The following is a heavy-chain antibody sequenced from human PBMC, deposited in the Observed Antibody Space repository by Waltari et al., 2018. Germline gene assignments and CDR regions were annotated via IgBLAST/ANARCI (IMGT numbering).Heavy chain of an antibody. J-gene: IGHJ4*02. V-gene: IGHV4-34*01. CDR1: GGSFSGYY. Sequence: QVQLEQWGAGLLKPSETLSLTCAVHGGSFSGYYWSWIRQSPGTGLEWVGQINHRGSSTYNPSLEERVTISVDTSINQFSRNLRSVTAADTAVYYCARRPGIAPTGTKGYFDNWGQGTLVTVSS. CDR3: ARRPGIAPTGTKGYFDN. D-gene: IGHD1-1*01. CDR2: INHRGSS.